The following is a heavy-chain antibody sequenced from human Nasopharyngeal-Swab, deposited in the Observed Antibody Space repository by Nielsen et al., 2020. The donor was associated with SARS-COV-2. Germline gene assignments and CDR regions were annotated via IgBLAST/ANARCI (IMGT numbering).Heavy chain of an antibody. CDR3: ARGPQILTY. D-gene: IGHD3-3*01. CDR1: GYTFLSST. Sequence: ASVKVSCKASGYTFLSSTINWVRQAPGQWLDWMGWVSAYNGDTDYEQKFQGRVTMTTDTSTETAYMELRGLTSDDTAVYYCARGPQILTYWGQGTLVTGSS. J-gene: IGHJ4*02. CDR2: VSAYNGDT. V-gene: IGHV1-18*01.